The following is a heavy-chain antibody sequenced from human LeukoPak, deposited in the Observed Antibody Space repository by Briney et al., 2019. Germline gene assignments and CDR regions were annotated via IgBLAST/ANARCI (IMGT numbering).Heavy chain of an antibody. V-gene: IGHV1-69*13. CDR2: IIPIFGRT. CDR3: ARVPLAAATTTQDWFDP. Sequence: GASVKVSCKASGDTFINYAVSWVRQAPGQGLEWMGGIIPIFGRTNYTQKFQGRVTMTADESTSTAYMELSSLRSEDTAVYYCARVPLAAATTTQDWFDPWGQGTLVTVSS. CDR1: GDTFINYA. J-gene: IGHJ5*02. D-gene: IGHD6-13*01.